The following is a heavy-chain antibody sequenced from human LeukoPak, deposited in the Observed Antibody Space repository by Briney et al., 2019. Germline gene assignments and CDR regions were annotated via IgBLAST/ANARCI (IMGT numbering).Heavy chain of an antibody. D-gene: IGHD2-15*01. J-gene: IGHJ6*03. CDR2: IYYSGST. CDR3: ARTPPYYYYYYMDV. Sequence: SETLSLTCTVSGGSISSGSYYWSWIRQPAGKGLEWIGYIYYSGSTNYNPSLKSRVTISVDTSKNQFSLKLSSVTAADTAVYYCARTPPYYYYYYMDVWGKGTTVTISS. V-gene: IGHV4-61*10. CDR1: GGSISSGSYY.